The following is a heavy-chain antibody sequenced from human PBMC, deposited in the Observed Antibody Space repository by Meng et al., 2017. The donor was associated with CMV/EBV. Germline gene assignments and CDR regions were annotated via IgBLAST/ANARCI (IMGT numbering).Heavy chain of an antibody. D-gene: IGHD4-11*01. CDR1: GGSISSGDDY. Sequence: QVHRQESGPGLVKPSQTLSLTWTVSGGSISSGDDYWTWIRQPPGKGLEWIGYIYYSGSTYYNPSLKSRVTISVDPSKNQFSLKLSSVTAADTAVYYCARGRVTNNWFDPWGQGTLVTVSS. CDR3: ARGRVTNNWFDP. CDR2: IYYSGST. V-gene: IGHV4-30-4*08. J-gene: IGHJ5*02.